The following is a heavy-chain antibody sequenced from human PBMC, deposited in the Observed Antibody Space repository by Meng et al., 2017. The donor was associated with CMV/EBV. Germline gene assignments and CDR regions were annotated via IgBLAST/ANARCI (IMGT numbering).Heavy chain of an antibody. D-gene: IGHD1-1*01. V-gene: IGHV3-72*01. CDR1: GFSLSDYY. Sequence: SGFSLSDYYMDWVRQAPGKGLEWIGLSKNVPNPYTTEYAAAVRGRFTISRDASENSLFLQMSSLKAEDTALYYCVRTNSGPRYDFDYWGQGALVTVSS. CDR2: SKNVPNPYTT. J-gene: IGHJ4*02. CDR3: VRTNSGPRYDFDY.